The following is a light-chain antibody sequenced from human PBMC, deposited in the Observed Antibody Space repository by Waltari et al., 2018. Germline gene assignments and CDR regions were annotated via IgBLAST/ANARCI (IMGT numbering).Light chain of an antibody. Sequence: QAVVTQEPSLTVSPGGTVTLTCGSSTGPVTITHYTYWFQQKPGQAPRTLIYGTGSKHSGAPARFSGSLLGGKAALTLSDAQPEDEADYYCFLYYSGVVVFGGGTRLTVL. CDR3: FLYYSGVVV. J-gene: IGLJ2*01. CDR1: TGPVTITHY. V-gene: IGLV7-46*01. CDR2: GTG.